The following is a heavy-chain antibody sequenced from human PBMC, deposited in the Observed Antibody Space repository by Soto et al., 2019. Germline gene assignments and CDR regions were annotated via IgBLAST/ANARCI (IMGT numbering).Heavy chain of an antibody. CDR2: INAGNGNT. D-gene: IGHD6-13*01. CDR3: ARGLQQLTYDAFDI. V-gene: IGHV1-3*01. CDR1: GYTFTSYA. J-gene: IGHJ3*02. Sequence: QVQLVQSGAEVKKPGASVKVSCKASGYTFTSYAMHWVRQAPGQRLEWMGWINAGNGNTKYSQKFQGRVTITRDTSASTAYMELSSLRSEDTAVYYCARGLQQLTYDAFDIWGQGTMVTVSS.